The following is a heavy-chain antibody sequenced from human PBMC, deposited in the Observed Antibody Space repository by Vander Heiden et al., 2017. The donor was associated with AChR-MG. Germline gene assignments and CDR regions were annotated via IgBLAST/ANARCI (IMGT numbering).Heavy chain of an antibody. CDR1: GYSFTNYA. CDR3: ARDSREYQMLTKTSNWFDP. Sequence: QVQLVQSGTEVKKPGASVKASCKASGYSFTNYAIHWVRQAPGQRLEWMGWINAGNGNTKYSQNFQGRVTITRDTSANTAYMELSSLRSEDTAVYYCARDSREYQMLTKTSNWFDPWCQGTLVTVSS. V-gene: IGHV1-3*01. CDR2: INAGNGNT. D-gene: IGHD3-16*01. J-gene: IGHJ5*02.